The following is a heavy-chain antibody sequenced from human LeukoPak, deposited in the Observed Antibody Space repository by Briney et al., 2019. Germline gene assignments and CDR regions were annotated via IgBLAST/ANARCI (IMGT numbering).Heavy chain of an antibody. CDR3: TRRGFSKNTFDS. Sequence: GASLQISCKSSGYSFTTYWIAWVRPMPGKGLEWMGIIYPGDSDTRYSPSFQGQVTISADKSISTAYLQWSSLGASDTAMYYCTRRGFSKNTFDSWGQGTLVTVSS. CDR2: IYPGDSDT. J-gene: IGHJ4*02. CDR1: GYSFTTYW. V-gene: IGHV5-51*01. D-gene: IGHD5-18*01.